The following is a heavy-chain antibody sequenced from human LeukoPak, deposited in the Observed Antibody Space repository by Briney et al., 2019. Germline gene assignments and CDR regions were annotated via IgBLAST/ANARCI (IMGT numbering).Heavy chain of an antibody. Sequence: SETLSLTCTVSGGSISSSSYYWGWIRQPPGKGLEWIGSIYYSGSTYYNPSLKSRVTISVDTSKNQFSLKLSSVTAADTAVYYCARGSLPAAAPGEWYYFDYWGQGTLVTVSS. V-gene: IGHV4-39*01. CDR1: GGSISSSSYY. D-gene: IGHD2-2*01. J-gene: IGHJ4*02. CDR3: ARGSLPAAAPGEWYYFDY. CDR2: IYYSGST.